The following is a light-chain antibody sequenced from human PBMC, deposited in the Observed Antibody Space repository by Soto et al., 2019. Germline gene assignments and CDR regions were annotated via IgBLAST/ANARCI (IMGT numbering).Light chain of an antibody. CDR2: GAS. J-gene: IGKJ4*01. CDR1: QSVYSN. V-gene: IGKV3-15*01. Sequence: EILMTQFPATLSLSPGERATLSCRASQSVYSNLAWYQQKPGQAPRLRIYGASTRATGLPDRFSGSESGTEFTLTISSLQSEDFAVYYCQQYSSWPLTFGGGTKVDIK. CDR3: QQYSSWPLT.